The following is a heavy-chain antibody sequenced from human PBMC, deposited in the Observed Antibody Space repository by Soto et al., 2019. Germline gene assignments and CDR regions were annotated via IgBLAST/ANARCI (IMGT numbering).Heavy chain of an antibody. V-gene: IGHV1-69*09. Sequence: QEQVVQSGPAMKEPGSSVKVSCRASGIMSSGYGFSWVRQAPGQGLEWVGRINPTLDSTQYAQNLQGRVSITVDKSTDTAYLGVTSLRLEDTAIYFCATMKRARLDSWGRGTVVTVSS. J-gene: IGHJ4*02. CDR1: GIMSSGYG. D-gene: IGHD6-25*01. CDR2: INPTLDST. CDR3: ATMKRARLDS.